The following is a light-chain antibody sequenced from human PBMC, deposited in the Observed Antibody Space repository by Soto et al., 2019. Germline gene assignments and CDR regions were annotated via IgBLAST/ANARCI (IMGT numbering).Light chain of an antibody. CDR1: GSNIGAGYD. CDR3: QSYDSSLSVV. Sequence: QLVLTQPPSVSGAPGQRVTISCTGTGSNIGAGYDVHWYQRLPGTAPKLLIYGNSNRASGVPDRFSGSKSGTSASLAITGLQAEDEADYYCQSYDSSLSVVFGGGTKLTVL. J-gene: IGLJ2*01. CDR2: GNS. V-gene: IGLV1-40*01.